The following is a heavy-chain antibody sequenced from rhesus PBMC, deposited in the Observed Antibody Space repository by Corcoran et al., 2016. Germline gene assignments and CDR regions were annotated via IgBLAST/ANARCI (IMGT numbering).Heavy chain of an antibody. Sequence: QVTLKESGPALVKPTQTLTLTCTFSGFSLSTNGVAVGWIRPPPGKALEWLALIYWDDDKRYSTTLHNRLTISKYTAKNQVVLTITNRDPVDTATYYCARRGSVIVFFDYWGQGVLVTVSS. CDR3: ARRGSVIVFFDY. J-gene: IGHJ4*01. V-gene: IGHV2-174*01. CDR2: IYWDDDK. CDR1: GFSLSTNGVA. D-gene: IGHD3-16*01.